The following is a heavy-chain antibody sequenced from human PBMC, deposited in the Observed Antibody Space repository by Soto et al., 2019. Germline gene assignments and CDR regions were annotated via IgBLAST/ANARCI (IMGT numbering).Heavy chain of an antibody. CDR1: GGTFSSYA. CDR2: IIPIFGTA. V-gene: IGHV1-69*01. Sequence: EQLVQSGAEVKKPGSSVKVSCKASGGTFSSYAISWVRQAPGQGLEWMGGIIPIFGTANYAQKFQGRVTITADESTSTAYMELSSLRSEDTAVYYCAIIVGARRSYYYYGMDVWGQGTTVTVSS. CDR3: AIIVGARRSYYYYGMDV. D-gene: IGHD1-26*01. J-gene: IGHJ6*02.